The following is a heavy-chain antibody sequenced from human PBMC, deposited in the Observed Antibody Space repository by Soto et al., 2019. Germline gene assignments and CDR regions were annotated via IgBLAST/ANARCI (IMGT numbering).Heavy chain of an antibody. CDR3: ARSRFGVVGDFDY. V-gene: IGHV1-69*13. CDR1: GGTFSSYA. CDR2: IIPIFGTA. J-gene: IGHJ4*02. D-gene: IGHD3-3*01. Sequence: SVKVSCKASGGTFSSYAISWVRQAPGQGLEWMGGIIPIFGTANYAQKFQGRVTITADESTSTAYMELSSLRSEDTAVYYCARSRFGVVGDFDYWGQGTLVTVSS.